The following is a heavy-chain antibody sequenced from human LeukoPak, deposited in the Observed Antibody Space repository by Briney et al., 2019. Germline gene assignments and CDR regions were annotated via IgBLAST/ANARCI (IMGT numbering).Heavy chain of an antibody. CDR2: INHSGST. J-gene: IGHJ4*02. D-gene: IGHD6-13*01. CDR3: ARGRFITAAGTHFDY. CDR1: GGSFSGYY. Sequence: SETLSLTCAVYGGSFSGYYWSWIRQPPGKGLEWIGEINHSGSTNYNPSLKSRVTISVDTSKNQFSLKLSSVTAADTAVYYCARGRFITAAGTHFDYWGQGTLVTVSS. V-gene: IGHV4-34*01.